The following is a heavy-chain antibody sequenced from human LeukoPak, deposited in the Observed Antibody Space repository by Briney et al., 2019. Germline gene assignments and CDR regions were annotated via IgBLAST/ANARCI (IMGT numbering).Heavy chain of an antibody. CDR1: GGSFSGYY. V-gene: IGHV4-34*01. CDR2: INHSGST. J-gene: IGHJ6*04. D-gene: IGHD2-15*01. Sequence: SETLSLTCAVYGGSFSGYYWSWIRQPPGKGLEWIGEINHSGSTNYNPSLKSRVTLSVDTSKNHFSLELSSVTAADTAVYYCARTGGPIYCSGGSCSTRPALRYYYYYGMDVWGKGTTVTVSS. CDR3: ARTGGPIYCSGGSCSTRPALRYYYYYGMDV.